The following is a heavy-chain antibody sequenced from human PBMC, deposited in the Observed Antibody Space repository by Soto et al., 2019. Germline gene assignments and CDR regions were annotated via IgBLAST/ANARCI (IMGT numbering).Heavy chain of an antibody. V-gene: IGHV3-9*01. CDR1: GFTFDDYA. CDR2: ISWNSGKK. Sequence: EVQLVESGGDLVQPGRSLRLSCAASGFTFDDYAMHWVRQAPGKGLEWVSGISWNSGKKGYADSVKGRFTISRENAKNFLDLEMNRLRAEDTALCYCAKEAGLVRFFDWLSNGLDVWGQGTAVTVS. CDR3: AKEAGLVRFFDWLSNGLDV. D-gene: IGHD3-9*01. J-gene: IGHJ6*02.